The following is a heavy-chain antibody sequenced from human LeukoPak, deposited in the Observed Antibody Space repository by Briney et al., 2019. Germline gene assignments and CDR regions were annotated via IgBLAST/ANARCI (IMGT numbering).Heavy chain of an antibody. CDR3: AKHLSSSAPGRAPDH. D-gene: IGHD6-13*01. CDR2: VRGSDAGT. Sequence: GGSLRLSCAASGFTFSSYAMNWVRQAPGKGLEWVSAVRGSDAGTSYADSVKGRFTISRDNSKNTLYLQMNSLRAEDTAVYYCAKHLSSSAPGRAPDHWGQGTLVTVSS. CDR1: GFTFSSYA. J-gene: IGHJ4*02. V-gene: IGHV3-23*01.